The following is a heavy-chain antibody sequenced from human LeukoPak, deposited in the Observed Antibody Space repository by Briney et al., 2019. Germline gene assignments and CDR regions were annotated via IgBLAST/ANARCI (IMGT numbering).Heavy chain of an antibody. CDR2: ISTSSSTI. CDR1: GFTFSSYS. D-gene: IGHD3-22*01. Sequence: GGSLRLSCAASGFTFSSYSVNWVRQAPGKGLEWVSYISTSSSTIYYADSVKGRFTISRDNSKNTLYVQMNSLRTEDTAVYYCAKRRDYDSTTYYYYFDYWGQGTLVTVSS. V-gene: IGHV3-48*01. J-gene: IGHJ4*02. CDR3: AKRRDYDSTTYYYYFDY.